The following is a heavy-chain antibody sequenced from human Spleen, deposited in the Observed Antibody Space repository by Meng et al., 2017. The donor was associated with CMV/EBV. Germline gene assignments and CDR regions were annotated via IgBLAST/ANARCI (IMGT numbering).Heavy chain of an antibody. CDR1: GFLFSGFW. CDR3: AKSNWFDP. CDR2: IKPDGSEK. Sequence: GGSLRLSCAASGFLFSGFWMNWVRQAPGKGLDWVANIKPDGSEKHYVDSVKGRFTISRDNAKNSLYLQMNSLRAEDTAVYYCAKSNWFDPWGQGTLVTVSS. J-gene: IGHJ5*02. V-gene: IGHV3-7*01.